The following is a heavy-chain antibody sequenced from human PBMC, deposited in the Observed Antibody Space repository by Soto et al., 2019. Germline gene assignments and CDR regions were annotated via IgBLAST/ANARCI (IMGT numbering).Heavy chain of an antibody. J-gene: IGHJ4*02. CDR2: IRSKANSYAT. CDR3: TRQFIGSSWYVNY. D-gene: IGHD6-13*01. V-gene: IGHV3-73*01. CDR1: GFTFSGSA. Sequence: PGGSLRLSCAASGFTFSGSAMHWVRQASGKGLEWVGRIRSKANSYATAYAASVKGRFTISRDDSKNTAYLQMNSLKTEDTAVYYCTRQFIGSSWYVNYWGQGTLVTSPQ.